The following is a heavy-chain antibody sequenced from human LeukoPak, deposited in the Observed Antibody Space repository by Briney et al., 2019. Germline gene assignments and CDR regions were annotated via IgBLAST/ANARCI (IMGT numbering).Heavy chain of an antibody. V-gene: IGHV3-48*03. CDR1: GFTFSSYE. J-gene: IGHJ4*02. Sequence: GGSLRLSCVVSGFTFSSYEMNWVRQAPGKGLEWVSYISSSGSGIHYADSVKGRFTISRDNAKNSEYLQMNGLRVEDTAVYYCARAAHPVVVTSDYWGQGTLVTVSS. D-gene: IGHD2-21*02. CDR3: ARAAHPVVVTSDY. CDR2: ISSSGSGI.